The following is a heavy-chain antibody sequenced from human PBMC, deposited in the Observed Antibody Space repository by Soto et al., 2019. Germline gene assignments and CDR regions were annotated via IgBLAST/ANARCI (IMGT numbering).Heavy chain of an antibody. J-gene: IGHJ4*02. CDR1: GYTFTSYG. CDR3: ARGPRYYDILTGYYPHYYFDY. V-gene: IGHV1-18*04. D-gene: IGHD3-9*01. Sequence: GASVKVSCKASGYTFTSYGISWVRQAPGQGLEWMGWISAYNGNTNYAQKLQGRVTMTTDKSTSTAYMELMSLRSDDTAVDYCARGPRYYDILTGYYPHYYFDYWGQGTLVTVSS. CDR2: ISAYNGNT.